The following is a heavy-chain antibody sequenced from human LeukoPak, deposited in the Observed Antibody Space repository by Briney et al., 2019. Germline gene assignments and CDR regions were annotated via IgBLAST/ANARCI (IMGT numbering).Heavy chain of an antibody. Sequence: TGGSLRLSCSASGFTFSNYKMNWVRQAPGKGLEGVSSISSSSSYIYYADSMKGRFTVSRDNAKNSLFLQMNSLRAEDTAVYYCARERLVVVGDAYYYYGMDVWGQGTTVTVSS. CDR2: ISSSSSYI. D-gene: IGHD2-2*01. V-gene: IGHV3-21*01. CDR1: GFTFSNYK. CDR3: ARERLVVVGDAYYYYGMDV. J-gene: IGHJ6*02.